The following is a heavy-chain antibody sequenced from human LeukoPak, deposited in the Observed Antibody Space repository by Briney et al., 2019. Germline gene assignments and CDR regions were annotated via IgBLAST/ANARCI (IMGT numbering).Heavy chain of an antibody. CDR3: ARDPFSAGREAYSFLGIYNMDV. D-gene: IGHD3-3*02. CDR2: IKQDGSEK. Sequence: GGSLRLSCAASAFTFSSYWMSWVRQAPGKGLEWVANIKQDGSEKYYVDSVKGRFTTSRDNAKNSLYLQLHSLRAEDTAVYYCARDPFSAGREAYSFLGIYNMDVWGQGTTVTVSS. CDR1: AFTFSSYW. J-gene: IGHJ6*02. V-gene: IGHV3-7*01.